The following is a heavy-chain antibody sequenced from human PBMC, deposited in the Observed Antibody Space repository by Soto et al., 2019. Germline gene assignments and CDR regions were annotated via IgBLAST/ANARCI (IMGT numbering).Heavy chain of an antibody. CDR2: IYYSGST. D-gene: IGHD3-3*01. CDR1: GGSISSSSYY. J-gene: IGHJ4*02. V-gene: IGHV4-39*01. CDR3: ARHTWRDLEWLSHTPYYFDY. Sequence: QLQLQESGPGLVKPSETLSLTCTVSGGSISSSSYYWGWIRQPPGKGLEWIGSIYYSGSTYYNPSLKSRVTISVDTSKNQFSLKLSSVTAADTAVYYCARHTWRDLEWLSHTPYYFDYWGQGTLVTVSS.